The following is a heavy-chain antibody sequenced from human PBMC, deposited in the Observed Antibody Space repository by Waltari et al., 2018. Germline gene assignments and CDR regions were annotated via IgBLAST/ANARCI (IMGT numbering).Heavy chain of an antibody. CDR1: GFTVSSYY. J-gene: IGHJ4*02. CDR3: ASRLPPDY. CDR2: IYSGGST. Sequence: EVQLVESGGGLIQLGGSLRLSCAASGFTVSSYYMSWVRQAPGKGLAWVSVIYSGGSTYYADSVKGRFTITRDNSKNTLYLQMNSLRAEDTAVYYCASRLPPDYWGQGTLVTVSS. V-gene: IGHV3-53*01.